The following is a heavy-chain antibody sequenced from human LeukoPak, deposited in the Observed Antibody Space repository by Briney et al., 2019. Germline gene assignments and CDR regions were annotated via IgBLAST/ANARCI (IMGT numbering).Heavy chain of an antibody. CDR2: ISTSSTYI. CDR1: GVTFGDYA. J-gene: IGHJ4*02. V-gene: IGHV3-21*01. Sequence: GGSLRLSCTTSGVTFGDYAMSWVRQAPGKGLEWVSSISTSSTYIYYADSVKGRFTISRDNAKNSLYLQMNSLRAEDTAVYYCARATDYFDYWGQGTLVTVSS. CDR3: ARATDYFDY.